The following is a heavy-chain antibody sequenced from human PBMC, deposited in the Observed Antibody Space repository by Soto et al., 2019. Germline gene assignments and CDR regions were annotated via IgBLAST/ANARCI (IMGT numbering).Heavy chain of an antibody. CDR1: GGSISSSSYF. J-gene: IGHJ5*02. Sequence: QLQLQESGPGLVKPSETLSLTCTVSGGSISSSSYFWGWIRQPPGKGLEWIGSIYYSGSTYYNPSVKSRVPVSVDTAKNEFSLKLNSVTAADTAVYYCARHRSDFWFDPWGQGTMVTVSS. D-gene: IGHD2-15*01. CDR3: ARHRSDFWFDP. CDR2: IYYSGST. V-gene: IGHV4-39*01.